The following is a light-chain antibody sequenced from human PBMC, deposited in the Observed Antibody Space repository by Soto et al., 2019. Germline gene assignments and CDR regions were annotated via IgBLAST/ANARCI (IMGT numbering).Light chain of an antibody. Sequence: QSALSQPASVSGSPGQSITISCTGSASDVGSYNLVSWYQQHPGKAPKLVIYEVTKRPSGISSRFSGSKSGNTASLTISGLQADDEADYYCSSYTTSSALQVFGTGTKLTVL. CDR3: SSYTTSSALQV. CDR1: ASDVGSYNL. V-gene: IGLV2-14*02. CDR2: EVT. J-gene: IGLJ1*01.